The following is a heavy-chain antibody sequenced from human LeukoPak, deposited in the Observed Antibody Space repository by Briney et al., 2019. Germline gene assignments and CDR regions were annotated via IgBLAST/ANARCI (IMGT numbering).Heavy chain of an antibody. J-gene: IGHJ5*02. CDR3: ARGHIDYCSSWYRRWFDP. D-gene: IGHD6-13*01. CDR1: GYTFTGYY. CDR2: INPNSGGT. Sequence: ASVTVSCKASGYTFTGYYMHWVRQAPGQGLEWMGWINPNSGGTNYSQKFQGRVIMTRDTSISTAYMELSRLRSDDTAVYYCARGHIDYCSSWYRRWFDPWGQGTLVTVSS. V-gene: IGHV1-2*02.